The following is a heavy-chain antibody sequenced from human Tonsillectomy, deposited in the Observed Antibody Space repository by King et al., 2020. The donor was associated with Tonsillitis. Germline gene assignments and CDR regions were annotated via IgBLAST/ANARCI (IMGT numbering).Heavy chain of an antibody. Sequence: VQLVESGPEVKKSGESLKISCQGSEFTFSYWIGWVRQVPGKGLEWMGAIYPDDSDTRYNPSFQGQVTITVDRSTYPAFLEWTSLTASDTALYYCAKRSGVSYGNAFDIWGQGTMVTVSS. V-gene: IGHV5-51*01. CDR1: EFTFSYW. D-gene: IGHD5-18*01. CDR2: IYPDDSDT. J-gene: IGHJ3*02. CDR3: AKRSGVSYGNAFDI.